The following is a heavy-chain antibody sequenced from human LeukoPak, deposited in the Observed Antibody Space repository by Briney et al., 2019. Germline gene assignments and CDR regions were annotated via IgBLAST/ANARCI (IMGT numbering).Heavy chain of an antibody. CDR2: ISSSGSTI. J-gene: IGHJ4*02. V-gene: IGHV3-48*03. Sequence: GGSLRLSCAASGFTFSSYEMNWVRQAPGKGLEWVSYISSSGSTIYYADSVKGRFTISRDNAKNSLYLQMNSLRAEDTAVYYCARDLITIFGVVTGGLDYWGQGTLVTVSS. D-gene: IGHD3-3*01. CDR3: ARDLITIFGVVTGGLDY. CDR1: GFTFSSYE.